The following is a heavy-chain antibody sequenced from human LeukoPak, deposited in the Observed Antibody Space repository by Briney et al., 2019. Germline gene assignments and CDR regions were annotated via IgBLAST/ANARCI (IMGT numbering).Heavy chain of an antibody. CDR1: GGSISSTKW. CDR3: SYYDSSGYHYVYPN. J-gene: IGHJ4*02. V-gene: IGHV4-4*02. CDR2: IYHSGTT. Sequence: PSETLSLTCTVSGGSISSTKWWTWVRQSPGKGLEWIGEIYHSGTTNYNPSLKSRVTMSVDKSKNQFSLKMGSVTAADTAFYYCSYYDSSGYHYVYPNWGQGTLVTVSS. D-gene: IGHD3-22*01.